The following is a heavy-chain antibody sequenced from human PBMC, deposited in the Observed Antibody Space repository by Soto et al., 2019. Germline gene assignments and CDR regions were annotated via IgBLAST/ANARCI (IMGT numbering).Heavy chain of an antibody. CDR1: GYTFTSYG. Sequence: QVQLVQSGAEVKKPGASVKVSCKASGYTFTSYGISWVRQAPGQGLEWMGWISAYNGNTNYAQKLQGRVTMTTDTSTSTAYMELRSLRSDDTAVYYRARVRYDFWSGYYTGYYFDYWGQGTLVTVSS. CDR3: ARVRYDFWSGYYTGYYFDY. J-gene: IGHJ4*02. D-gene: IGHD3-3*01. V-gene: IGHV1-18*04. CDR2: ISAYNGNT.